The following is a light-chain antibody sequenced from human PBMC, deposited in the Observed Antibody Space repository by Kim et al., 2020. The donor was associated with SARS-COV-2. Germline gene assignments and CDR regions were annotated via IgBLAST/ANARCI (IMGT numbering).Light chain of an antibody. V-gene: IGKV1-33*01. CDR3: QQYDNLPPLT. CDR1: QDISNY. J-gene: IGKJ4*01. CDR2: DAS. Sequence: ASVGDRVTITCQASQDISNYLNWYQQKPGKAPKLLIYDASNLETGVPSRFSGSGSGTGFTFTISSLQPEDIATYYCQQYDNLPPLTFGGGTKLEI.